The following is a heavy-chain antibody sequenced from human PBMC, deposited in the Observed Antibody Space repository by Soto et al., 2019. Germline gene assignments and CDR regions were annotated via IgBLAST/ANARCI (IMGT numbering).Heavy chain of an antibody. Sequence: SGGSLRLCCAASGFTFSSYAMSWVRQAPGKGLEWVSAISGSGGSTYYADSVKGRFTISRDNSKNTLYLQMNSVRAEDTAVYYCAKDRYSSSWYYWFDPWGQGTLVTVSS. V-gene: IGHV3-23*01. D-gene: IGHD6-13*01. CDR1: GFTFSSYA. CDR3: AKDRYSSSWYYWFDP. CDR2: ISGSGGST. J-gene: IGHJ5*02.